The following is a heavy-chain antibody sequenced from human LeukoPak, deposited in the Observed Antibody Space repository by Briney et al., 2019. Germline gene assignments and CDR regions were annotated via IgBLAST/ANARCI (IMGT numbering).Heavy chain of an antibody. D-gene: IGHD2-2*01. J-gene: IGHJ6*02. Sequence: SVKVSCKASGYTFTGYYMHWVRQAPGQGLEWMGGIIPIFGTANYAQKFQGRVTITADESTSTAYMELSSLRSEDTAVYYCARWPIVVVPAASGYYYYGMDVWGQGTTVTVSS. CDR2: IIPIFGTA. V-gene: IGHV1-69*13. CDR1: GYTFTGYY. CDR3: ARWPIVVVPAASGYYYYGMDV.